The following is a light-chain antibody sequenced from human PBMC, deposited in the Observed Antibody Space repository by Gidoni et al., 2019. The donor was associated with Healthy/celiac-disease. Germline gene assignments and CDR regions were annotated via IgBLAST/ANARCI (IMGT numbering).Light chain of an antibody. CDR2: DAS. Sequence: EIVLTQSPATLSLSPGERATLSCRASQSVSSYLAWYQQKPGQAPRLLIYDASNKATGIPARFSGSGSRTDFTLTISSLEPEDFAVYYCQQRSNWPPSLTFGGXTKVEIK. V-gene: IGKV3-11*01. CDR3: QQRSNWPPSLT. CDR1: QSVSSY. J-gene: IGKJ4*01.